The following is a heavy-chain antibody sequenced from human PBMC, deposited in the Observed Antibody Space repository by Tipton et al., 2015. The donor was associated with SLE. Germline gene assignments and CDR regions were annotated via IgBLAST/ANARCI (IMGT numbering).Heavy chain of an antibody. D-gene: IGHD6-13*01. V-gene: IGHV3-21*01. CDR3: ARVRIAAAGTNYFDY. CDR1: GFTFSSYS. CDR2: ISSSSSYI. Sequence: SLRLSCAASGFTFSSYSMNWVRQAPGKGLEWVSSISSSSSYIYYADSVKGRFTISRDNAKNSLYLQMNRLRAEDTAVYYCARVRIAAAGTNYFDYWGQGTLVTVSS. J-gene: IGHJ4*02.